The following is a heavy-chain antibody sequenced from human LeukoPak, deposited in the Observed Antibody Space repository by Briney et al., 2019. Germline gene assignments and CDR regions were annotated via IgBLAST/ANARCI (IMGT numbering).Heavy chain of an antibody. CDR2: IIPIFGTA. V-gene: IGHV1-69*13. Sequence: SVKLSCKASGGTFSSYAISWVRQAPGQGLEWMGGIIPIFGTANYAQRFQGRVTITADESTSTAYMELSGLRSEDTAVYYCAREGDGSTIYYYYGMDVWGQGTTVTVSS. J-gene: IGHJ6*02. CDR1: GGTFSSYA. CDR3: AREGDGSTIYYYYGMDV. D-gene: IGHD5-24*01.